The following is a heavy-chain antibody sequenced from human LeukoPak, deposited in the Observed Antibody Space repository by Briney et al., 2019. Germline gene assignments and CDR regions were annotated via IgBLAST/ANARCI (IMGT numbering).Heavy chain of an antibody. CDR3: ARDASGSSTGLIDF. D-gene: IGHD1-26*01. V-gene: IGHV3-21*01. Sequence: GGSLRLSCAASEFTLRSYNMRWVRQAPGKGLEWVSYISTSSTYIYYVESVKGRVTMSRDNAKNSLYLHMDSLRADDPAVYYCARDASGSSTGLIDFRRQGTLATVPS. CDR2: ISTSSTYI. J-gene: IGHJ4*02. CDR1: EFTLRSYN.